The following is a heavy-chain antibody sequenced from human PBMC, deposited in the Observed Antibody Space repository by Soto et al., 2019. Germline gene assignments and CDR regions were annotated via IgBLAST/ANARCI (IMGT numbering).Heavy chain of an antibody. Sequence: QGQLLQSGDEVKTPGASVRVSCRASGYPFTSYGISWVRQAPGQGLEWVAWISAYNGKRDTAQKFQDRVTMTLDTSTDTAHMDLGALTSADTAVYYCARGRIVASIHDAFEIWGQDTKVTVSS. CDR3: ARGRIVASIHDAFEI. V-gene: IGHV1-18*01. J-gene: IGHJ3*02. CDR2: ISAYNGKR. D-gene: IGHD5-12*01. CDR1: GYPFTSYG.